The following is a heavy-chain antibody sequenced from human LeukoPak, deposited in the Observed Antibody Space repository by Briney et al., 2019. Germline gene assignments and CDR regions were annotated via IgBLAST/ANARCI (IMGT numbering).Heavy chain of an antibody. V-gene: IGHV1-2*02. Sequence: ASVKVSCKASGYTFSGYYIHWVRHAPGQGLEWMGWINPKSGGTSYAQKFQDRVTMTRDTSISTAHMELSRLRSDDTAVYYCARDPIVGASISGYYGMDVWGQGTTVTVSS. CDR3: ARDPIVGASISGYYGMDV. CDR2: INPKSGGT. CDR1: GYTFSGYY. D-gene: IGHD1-26*01. J-gene: IGHJ6*02.